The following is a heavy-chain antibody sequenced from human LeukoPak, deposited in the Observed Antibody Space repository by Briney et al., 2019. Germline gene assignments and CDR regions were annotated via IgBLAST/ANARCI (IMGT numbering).Heavy chain of an antibody. CDR2: IWYDGSNK. V-gene: IGHV3-33*01. CDR1: GFTFSSYG. CDR3: ARDSSTRGYFDY. Sequence: TGGSLRLSCAASGFTFSSYGMHWVRQAPGKGLEWVAVIWYDGSNKYYADSVKGRFTTSRDNSKNTLYLQMNSLRAEDTAVYYCARDSSTRGYFDYWGQGTLVTVSS. J-gene: IGHJ4*02. D-gene: IGHD6-13*01.